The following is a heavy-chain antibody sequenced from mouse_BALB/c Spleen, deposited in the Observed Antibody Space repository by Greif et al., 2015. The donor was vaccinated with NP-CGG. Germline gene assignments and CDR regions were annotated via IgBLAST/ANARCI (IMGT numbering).Heavy chain of an antibody. D-gene: IGHD1-1*01. Sequence: QVQLQQPGAELMKPGASVKISCKATGYTFSSYWIEWVKQRPGHGLEWIGEILPGSGSTNYNEKFKGKATFTADTSSNTAYMQLSSLTSEDSAVYYCARSTTVVDFDYWGQGTTLTVSS. CDR1: GYTFSSYW. J-gene: IGHJ2*01. V-gene: IGHV1-9*01. CDR3: ARSTTVVDFDY. CDR2: ILPGSGST.